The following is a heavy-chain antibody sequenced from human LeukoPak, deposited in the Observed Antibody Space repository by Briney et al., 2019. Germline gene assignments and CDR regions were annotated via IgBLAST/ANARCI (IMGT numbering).Heavy chain of an antibody. CDR2: ITSGNTI. CDR1: GFIFSDYY. Sequence: AGGSLRLSCAASGFIFSDYYMSWIRQAPGKGLEWVLYITSGNTIYYADSVKGRFTISRDNAKNSLYLQMDSLRAEDTAVYYCARRSDYYDSSGYYYVNYFDYWGQGTLVTVSS. J-gene: IGHJ4*02. V-gene: IGHV3-11*01. D-gene: IGHD3-22*01. CDR3: ARRSDYYDSSGYYYVNYFDY.